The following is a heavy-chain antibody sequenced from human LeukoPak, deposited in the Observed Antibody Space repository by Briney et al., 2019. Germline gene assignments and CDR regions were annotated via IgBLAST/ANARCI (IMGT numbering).Heavy chain of an antibody. CDR3: ARGPRITIFGVVMANDAFDI. CDR1: GYTFTDYF. D-gene: IGHD3-3*01. V-gene: IGHV1-2*02. Sequence: WASVKVSCKASGYTFTDYFMNWVRQAPGQGLEWMGWIYPKSGGTVYAQKFQGRVTMTRDTSSSTAYMELSRLRFDDTVVYYCARGPRITIFGVVMANDAFDIWGQGTMVTVSS. J-gene: IGHJ3*02. CDR2: IYPKSGGT.